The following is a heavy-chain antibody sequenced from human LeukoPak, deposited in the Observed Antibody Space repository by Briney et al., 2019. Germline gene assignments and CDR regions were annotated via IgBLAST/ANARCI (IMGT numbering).Heavy chain of an antibody. CDR2: IYTSGST. CDR3: ARLNPDKDYYYYYMDV. D-gene: IGHD1-14*01. V-gene: IGHV4-4*09. CDR1: GGSISSYY. Sequence: SETLSLTCTVSGGSISSYYWSWIRKPPGKGLEWVGYIYTSGSTNYNPSLKSRVTISVDTSKTQFSLKLSSVTAADTAVYYCARLNPDKDYYYYYMDVWGKGTTVTVSS. J-gene: IGHJ6*03.